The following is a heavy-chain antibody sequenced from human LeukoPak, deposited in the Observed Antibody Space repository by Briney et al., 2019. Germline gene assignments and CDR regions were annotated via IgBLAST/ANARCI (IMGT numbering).Heavy chain of an antibody. Sequence: ASVKVSCKASGYTFTGYYVHWVRRAPGQGLEWMGRINPNSGGTNYAQKFQGRVTMTRDTSISTAYMELRSLRSDDTAVYYCARDGNIVVITTPHWFDPWGQGTLVTVSS. CDR2: INPNSGGT. V-gene: IGHV1-2*06. J-gene: IGHJ5*02. CDR1: GYTFTGYY. D-gene: IGHD3-22*01. CDR3: ARDGNIVVITTPHWFDP.